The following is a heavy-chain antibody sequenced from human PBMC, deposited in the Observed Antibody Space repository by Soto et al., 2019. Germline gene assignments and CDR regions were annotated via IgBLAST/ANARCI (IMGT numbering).Heavy chain of an antibody. J-gene: IGHJ6*02. V-gene: IGHV6-1*01. Sequence: PSQTLSLTCAISGDSVSSNSAAWNWIRQSPSRGLEWLGRTYYRSKWYNDYAVSVKSRITINPDTSKNQFSLQLNSVTPEDTAVYYCARDYSSQKYYYYYGMDVWGQGTTVTVSS. CDR1: GDSVSSNSAA. D-gene: IGHD6-13*01. CDR3: ARDYSSQKYYYYYGMDV. CDR2: TYYRSKWYN.